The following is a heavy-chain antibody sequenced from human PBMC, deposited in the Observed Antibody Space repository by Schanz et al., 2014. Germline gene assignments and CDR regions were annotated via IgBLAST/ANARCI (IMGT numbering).Heavy chain of an antibody. CDR1: GYPFTSDD. CDR2: MNPNSGNT. CDR3: ARGRTFDY. V-gene: IGHV1-8*01. Sequence: QVQLVQSGAEVKKPGASVKVSCRASGYPFTSDDITWVRQAPGQGLEWMGWMNPNSGNTGYAQKFQGRVTMTRNTYISTADIDLHILTSEDTAVYYCARGRTFDYWGQGTLVTVSS. J-gene: IGHJ4*02.